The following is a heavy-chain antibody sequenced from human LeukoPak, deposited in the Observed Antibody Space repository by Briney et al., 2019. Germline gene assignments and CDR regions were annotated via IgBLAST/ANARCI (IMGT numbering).Heavy chain of an antibody. V-gene: IGHV1-69*13. CDR3: ATATMVRDVHFDY. D-gene: IGHD3-10*01. J-gene: IGHJ4*02. CDR1: GGTFSSYA. Sequence: ASVKVSCKASGGTFSSYAISWVRQAPGQGLEWMGGIIPIFGTANYAQKFQGRVTITADESTSTAYMELSSLRSEDTAVYYCATATMVRDVHFDYWGQGTLVTVSS. CDR2: IIPIFGTA.